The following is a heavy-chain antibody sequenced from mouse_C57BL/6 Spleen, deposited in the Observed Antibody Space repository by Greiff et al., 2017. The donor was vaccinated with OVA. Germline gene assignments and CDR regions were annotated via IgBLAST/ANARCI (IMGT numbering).Heavy chain of an antibody. Sequence: QVQLQQSGAELVRPGTSVKVSCKASGYAFTNYLIEWVKQRPGQGLAWIGVLNPGSGGTHYNEKFKGKATLTADKASSTAYMQLSSLTSEDSAVYVCARGITTVSYWDFDVWGTGTTVTVSS. V-gene: IGHV1-54*01. CDR3: ARGITTVSYWDFDV. D-gene: IGHD1-1*01. J-gene: IGHJ1*03. CDR1: GYAFTNYL. CDR2: LNPGSGGT.